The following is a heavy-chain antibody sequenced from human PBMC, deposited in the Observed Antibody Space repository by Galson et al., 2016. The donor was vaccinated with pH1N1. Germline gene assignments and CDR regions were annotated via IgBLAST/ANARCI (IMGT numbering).Heavy chain of an antibody. D-gene: IGHD2-21*02. CDR3: AKDERQGTAGGAFDV. Sequence: SLRLSCATSGFIFNTYSMNWVRQAPGKGLEWVSVINAAGDITNYADSLKGRFTISRDNSKNTLYLQISDVRAEDTAIYFCAKDERQGTAGGAFDVWGQGTMVTVSS. V-gene: IGHV3-23*01. J-gene: IGHJ3*01. CDR2: INAAGDIT. CDR1: GFIFNTYS.